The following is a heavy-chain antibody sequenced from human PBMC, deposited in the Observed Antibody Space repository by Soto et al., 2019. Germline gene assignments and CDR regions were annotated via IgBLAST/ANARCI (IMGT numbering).Heavy chain of an antibody. CDR1: GFIFSSYG. V-gene: IGHV3-33*01. CDR3: ARAVAGTDPWFDP. D-gene: IGHD6-19*01. CDR2: IWYDGSNK. Sequence: QVQLVESGGGVVQPGRSLRLSCAASGFIFSSYGMHWVRQAPGKGLEWVAVIWYDGSNKYYADSVKGRFTISRDSSKNTPYLVMNSLRAEDTAVYYCARAVAGTDPWFDPWGQGTLVTVSS. J-gene: IGHJ5*02.